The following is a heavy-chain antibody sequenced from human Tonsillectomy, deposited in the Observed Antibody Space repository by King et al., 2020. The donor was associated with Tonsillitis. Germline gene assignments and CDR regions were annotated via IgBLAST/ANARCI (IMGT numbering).Heavy chain of an antibody. CDR1: GFTFSRYA. CDR2: ISGGSDST. V-gene: IGHV3-23*04. Sequence: VQLVESGGGVVQPGGSLRLSCAASGFTFSRYAMTWVRQAPGKGLEWVSSISGGSDSTYYAGSVKGRFTISRDNSKHTLYLEMNSLRAEDTAIYYCAKDLYYYDSSGHEYWGQGTLVTVSS. J-gene: IGHJ4*02. CDR3: AKDLYYYDSSGHEY. D-gene: IGHD3-22*01.